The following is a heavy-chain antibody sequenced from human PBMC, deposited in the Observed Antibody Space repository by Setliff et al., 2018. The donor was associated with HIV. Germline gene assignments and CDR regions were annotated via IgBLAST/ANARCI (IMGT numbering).Heavy chain of an antibody. D-gene: IGHD3-22*01. CDR2: IHYNEKT. J-gene: IGHJ5*02. V-gene: IGHV4-39*01. CDR1: GGSASNSRYY. Sequence: PSETLSLTCTVSGGSASNSRYYWAWIRQPPGKGLEYIGSIHYNEKTYYNPSLKSRVTISIDTSKNQFSLNLTSVTAADTAVYYCASRIYYYDESRTLREEGFVPWGQGTLVTVSS. CDR3: ASRIYYYDESRTLREEGFVP.